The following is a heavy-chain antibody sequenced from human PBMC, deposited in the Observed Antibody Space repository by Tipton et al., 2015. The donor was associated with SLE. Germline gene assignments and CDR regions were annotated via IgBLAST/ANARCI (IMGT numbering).Heavy chain of an antibody. V-gene: IGHV3-49*03. CDR1: GFTFGDYA. CDR2: IRSKAYGGTT. J-gene: IGHJ4*02. CDR3: AWGAY. Sequence: SLRLSCTASGFTFGDYAMSWLRQAPGKGLEWVGFIRSKAYGGTTEYAASVKGRFTISRDDSKSIAYLQMNSLKTEDTAVYYCAWGAYWGQGTLVTVSS. D-gene: IGHD3-16*01.